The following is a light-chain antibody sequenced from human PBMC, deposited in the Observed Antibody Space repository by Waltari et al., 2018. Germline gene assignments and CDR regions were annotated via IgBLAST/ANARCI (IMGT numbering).Light chain of an antibody. CDR2: RNN. J-gene: IGLJ3*02. Sequence: QSVLTQPPSASGTPGQRVTISCSGSSSNIGSSYVYWYQQLSGTAPKPLIYRNNERPSGVPDRFSGSKSGTSASLAITGLRSEDEAHYYCATWDDSLTGWVFGGGTKLAVL. V-gene: IGLV1-47*01. CDR3: ATWDDSLTGWV. CDR1: SSNIGSSY.